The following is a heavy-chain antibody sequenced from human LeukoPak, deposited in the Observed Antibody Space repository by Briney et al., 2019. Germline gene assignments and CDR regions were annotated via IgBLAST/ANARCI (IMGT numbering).Heavy chain of an antibody. CDR1: GGSISGYY. CDR2: IHTSGET. V-gene: IGHV4-4*07. J-gene: IGHJ4*02. Sequence: SETLSLTCTVSGGSISGYYWVWIRQPAEKGLEWIGRIHTSGETYYNASLKSRVTMSRDTSKNQFSLKVTSVTAADTAVYYCARLDGSLAHISGSYPDFWGQGILVTVSS. CDR3: ARLDGSLAHISGSYPDF. D-gene: IGHD3-10*01.